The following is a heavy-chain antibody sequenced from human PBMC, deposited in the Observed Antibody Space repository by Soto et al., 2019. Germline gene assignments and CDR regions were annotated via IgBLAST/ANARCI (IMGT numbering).Heavy chain of an antibody. CDR1: GGTFSSYP. CDR2: IIPVLGIA. D-gene: IGHD2-2*01. V-gene: IGHV1-69*04. Sequence: GASVKVSCKASGGTFSSYPISWVRQAPGQGLEWMGRIIPVLGIANYAQKFQGRVTITADKSTSTAYMELTSLRSEDTAVYYCATGPAVYCFTTSYYSYFQLCAQRTPVTVSA. CDR3: ATGPAVYCFTTSYYSYFQL. J-gene: IGHJ1*01.